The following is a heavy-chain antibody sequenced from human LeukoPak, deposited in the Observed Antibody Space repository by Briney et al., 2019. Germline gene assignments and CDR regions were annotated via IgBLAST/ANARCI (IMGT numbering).Heavy chain of an antibody. CDR2: INPNSGGT. Sequence: ASVKVSCKASGYTFTGYYIHWVRQAPGRGLEWMGWINPNSGGTNYAQKFQGRVTMTRDTSISTAYMELSRLRSDDTAVYYCARGGIVVVVAATIEFSRQKYNWFDPWGQGTLVTVSS. CDR3: ARGGIVVVVAATIEFSRQKYNWFDP. V-gene: IGHV1-2*02. CDR1: GYTFTGYY. J-gene: IGHJ5*02. D-gene: IGHD2-15*01.